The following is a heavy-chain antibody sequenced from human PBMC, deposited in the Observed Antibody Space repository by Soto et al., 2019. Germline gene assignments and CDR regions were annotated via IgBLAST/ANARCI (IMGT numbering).Heavy chain of an antibody. CDR3: AREVGHCSSHSCRAKKSDAFDI. Sequence: GXPVKVSCNASGGPFSSYAIIWVRQAPGQGLEWMGGIIPIFGTANYAQKFQGRVTITADESTSTAYMELSSLRSEDTAVYYCAREVGHCSSHSCRAKKSDAFDICGQRTMVTVSS. D-gene: IGHD2-2*01. CDR2: IIPIFGTA. J-gene: IGHJ3*02. V-gene: IGHV1-69*01. CDR1: GGPFSSYA.